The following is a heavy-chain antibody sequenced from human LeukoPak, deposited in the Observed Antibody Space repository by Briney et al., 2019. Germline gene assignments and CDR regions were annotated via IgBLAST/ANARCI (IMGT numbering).Heavy chain of an antibody. J-gene: IGHJ6*03. V-gene: IGHV1-46*01. CDR3: ARLGDPHYDILTGTPYYYYMDV. CDR2: INPSGGST. CDR1: GYTFTSYD. Sequence: ASVKVSCKASGYTFTSYDINWVRQATGQGLEWMGIINPSGGSTSYAQKFQGRVTMTRDMSTSTVYMELSSLRSEDTAVYYCARLGDPHYDILTGTPYYYYMDVWGKGTTVTVSS. D-gene: IGHD3-9*01.